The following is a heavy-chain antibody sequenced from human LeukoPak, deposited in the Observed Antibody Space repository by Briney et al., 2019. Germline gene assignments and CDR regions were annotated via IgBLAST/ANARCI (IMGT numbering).Heavy chain of an antibody. J-gene: IGHJ5*02. V-gene: IGHV3-23*01. D-gene: IGHD6-19*01. Sequence: GGSLRLSCAASGFTFSSYAMSWVRQAPVKGLEWVSAISGSGGSTYYADSVKGRFTISRDNSKNTLYLQMNSLRAEDTAVYYCAKDSSGSYGNWFDPWGQGTLVTVSS. CDR2: ISGSGGST. CDR1: GFTFSSYA. CDR3: AKDSSGSYGNWFDP.